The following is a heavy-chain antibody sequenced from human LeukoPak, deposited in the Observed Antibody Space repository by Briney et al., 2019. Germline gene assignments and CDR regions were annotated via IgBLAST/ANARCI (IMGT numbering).Heavy chain of an antibody. CDR3: ARQRSKYYYENY. V-gene: IGHV4-39*01. CDR1: GGSISNSSYY. Sequence: SETLSLTCSVSGGSISNSSYYWGWIRQPPGKGLEWIGTIYYSGSTYHNPPLKSRVIISVDTSKNQFSLKLSSVTAADTAVYYCARQRSKYYYENYWGQGTLVTVSS. D-gene: IGHD3-22*01. J-gene: IGHJ4*02. CDR2: IYYSGST.